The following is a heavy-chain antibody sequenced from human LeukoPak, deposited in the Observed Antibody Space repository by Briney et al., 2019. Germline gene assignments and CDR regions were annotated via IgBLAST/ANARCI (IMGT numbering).Heavy chain of an antibody. V-gene: IGHV4-59*01. J-gene: IGHJ6*02. Sequence: SETLSLTCTVSGGSISSYYWSWIRQPPGKGLEWIGYIYYSGSTNYNPSLKSRVTISVDTSKNQFSLKLSSVTAADTAVYYCARVRITMVRGVITGYYGTDVWGQGTTVTVSS. CDR3: ARVRITMVRGVITGYYGTDV. CDR2: IYYSGST. CDR1: GGSISSYY. D-gene: IGHD3-10*01.